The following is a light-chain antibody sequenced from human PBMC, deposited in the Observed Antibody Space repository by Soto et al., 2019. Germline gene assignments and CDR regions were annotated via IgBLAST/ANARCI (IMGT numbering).Light chain of an antibody. CDR1: QSVSSSY. V-gene: IGKV3-20*01. J-gene: IGKJ3*01. Sequence: EIVLTQSPGTLSLSPGERPTLSCRASQSVSSSYLAWYQQKPGQAPRLLIYGASSRATGIPDRFSGSGSGTDFTLTISRLEPEDFALYYCQQYGSSPPTFGPGTKVEIK. CDR3: QQYGSSPPT. CDR2: GAS.